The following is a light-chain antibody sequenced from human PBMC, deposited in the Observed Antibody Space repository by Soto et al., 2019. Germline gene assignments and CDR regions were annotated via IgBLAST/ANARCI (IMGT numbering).Light chain of an antibody. J-gene: IGKJ3*01. CDR3: QQANSFYRVT. CDR1: QDISRR. V-gene: IGKV1-12*01. Sequence: DIQMTQSPSSVSASVGDRVTITCRASQDISRRLAWYQHKPGKAPKLLIYAASSLQSGVPSRFSGSGSGTDFTLTISSLQPEDFATYYFQQANSFYRVTFGPGTKVDI. CDR2: AAS.